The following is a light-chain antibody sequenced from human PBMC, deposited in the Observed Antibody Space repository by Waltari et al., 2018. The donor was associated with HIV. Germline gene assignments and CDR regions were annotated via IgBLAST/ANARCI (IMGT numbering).Light chain of an antibody. CDR2: GAS. V-gene: IGKV1D-12*01. CDR3: QQANKFPLT. Sequence: DIQMTQSPSSVSASVGDNITFTCRASQATGSWLAWYQQKSGKAPKLLLFGASTLQSGVPSRFSGSGSGTDFILTITSLQPEDSATYYCQQANKFPLTFGPGTKLDIK. J-gene: IGKJ3*01. CDR1: QATGSW.